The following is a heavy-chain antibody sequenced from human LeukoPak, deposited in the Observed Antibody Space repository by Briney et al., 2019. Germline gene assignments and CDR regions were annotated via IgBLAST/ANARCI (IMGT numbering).Heavy chain of an antibody. D-gene: IGHD6-19*01. CDR1: GGTFSSYA. CDR2: ISAYNGNT. Sequence: ASVKVSCKASGGTFSSYAISWVRQAPGQGLEWMGWISAYNGNTNYAQKLQGRVTMTTDTSTSTAYMELRSLRSDDTAVYYCARWAIAVAGYWYFDLWGRGTLVTVSS. CDR3: ARWAIAVAGYWYFDL. V-gene: IGHV1-18*01. J-gene: IGHJ2*01.